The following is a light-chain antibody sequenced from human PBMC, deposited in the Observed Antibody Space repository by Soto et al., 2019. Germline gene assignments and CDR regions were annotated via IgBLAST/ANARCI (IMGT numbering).Light chain of an antibody. Sequence: QSVLTQPPSVSAAPGQKVTISCSGSSSNIGNNYVSWYQQLPGTAPKLLIYDNDKRPSGIPDRFSGSKSGTSATLAITGLQADDEADYYCQSYDNSLNEWVFGGGTKLTVL. CDR3: QSYDNSLNEWV. J-gene: IGLJ3*02. V-gene: IGLV1-51*01. CDR2: DND. CDR1: SSNIGNNY.